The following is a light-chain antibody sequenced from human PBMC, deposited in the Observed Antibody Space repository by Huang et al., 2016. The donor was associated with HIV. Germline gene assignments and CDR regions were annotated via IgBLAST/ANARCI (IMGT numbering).Light chain of an antibody. CDR2: AAS. CDR3: QQYALSPWT. CDR1: QTVSNDY. V-gene: IGKV3-20*01. Sequence: EIVLTQSPGTLSLSPVQRLTLSCRASQTVSNDYLAWYQQKPGQSPRLLIYAASTRAAGIPDRCSGSGSATDFILTVSRLEPEDSAVYYCQQYALSPWTFGHGTKVEI. J-gene: IGKJ1*01.